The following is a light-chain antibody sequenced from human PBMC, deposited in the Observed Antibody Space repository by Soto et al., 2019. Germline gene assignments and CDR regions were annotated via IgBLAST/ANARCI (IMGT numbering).Light chain of an antibody. Sequence: QSALTQPASVSGSPGQSITISCTGTSSDVGGYNYVSWYQQHPGKAHQFLIYDVSHRPSVVSNRFACSNSGNTSSLTSAGLQAEDAADYYCSSYTSTSTWVFGGGTKLTVL. J-gene: IGLJ3*02. CDR1: SSDVGGYNY. CDR2: DVS. V-gene: IGLV2-14*03. CDR3: SSYTSTSTWV.